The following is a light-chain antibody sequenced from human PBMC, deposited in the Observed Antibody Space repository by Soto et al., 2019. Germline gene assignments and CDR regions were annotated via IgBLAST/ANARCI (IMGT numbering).Light chain of an antibody. CDR3: QQYNNWPLT. CDR2: GAS. J-gene: IGKJ4*01. CDR1: HSVSSN. Sequence: EKVMTQSPATLSVSPGERATLSCRASHSVSSNLAWYQRKPGQAPRLLIYGASTRATGIPARFSGSGSGTEFTLTISSLQAEDFAVYYCQQYNNWPLTFGGGTKVEIK. V-gene: IGKV3D-15*01.